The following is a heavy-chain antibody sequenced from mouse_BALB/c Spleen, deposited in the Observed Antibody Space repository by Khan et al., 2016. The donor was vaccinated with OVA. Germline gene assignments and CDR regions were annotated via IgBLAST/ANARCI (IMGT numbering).Heavy chain of an antibody. CDR1: GFTFSSYA. J-gene: IGHJ1*01. D-gene: IGHD1-1*01. CDR3: ARPPITTVVATSYWFFDV. V-gene: IGHV5-9-3*01. Sequence: EVELVESGGGLVKPGGSLNLSCAASGFTFSSYAMSWVRQTPEKRLEWVATISSGDTYTYYPASVRGRFTISRDNAKNPLYRQMGSLRSWATAIYYCARPPITTVVATSYWFFDVWGAGTTVTVST. CDR2: ISSGDTYT.